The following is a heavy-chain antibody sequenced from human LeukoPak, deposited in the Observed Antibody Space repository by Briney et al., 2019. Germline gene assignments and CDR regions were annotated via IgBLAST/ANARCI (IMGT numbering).Heavy chain of an antibody. Sequence: SQTLSLTCTVSGGSISSYYWSWIRQPPGKGLEWIGYIYYSGSTNYNPSLKSRVTISVDTSKNQFSLKLSSVTAADTAVYYCARLSYVALDYWGQGTLVTVSS. CDR2: IYYSGST. D-gene: IGHD4/OR15-4a*01. V-gene: IGHV4-59*08. J-gene: IGHJ4*02. CDR1: GGSISSYY. CDR3: ARLSYVALDY.